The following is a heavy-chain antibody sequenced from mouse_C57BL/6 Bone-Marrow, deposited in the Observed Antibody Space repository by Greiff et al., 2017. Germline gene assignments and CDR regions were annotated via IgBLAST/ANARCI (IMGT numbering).Heavy chain of an antibody. Sequence: EVQLQQSGAELVRPGASVKLSCTASGFNIKDDYMHWVKQRPEQGLEWIGWIDPENGDTEYASKFQGKATITAATSSNTAYLQLSSLTSEGTAVYYCTTKLGDYWGQGTTLTVSS. CDR1: GFNIKDDY. CDR2: IDPENGDT. CDR3: TTKLGDY. J-gene: IGHJ2*01. D-gene: IGHD4-1*01. V-gene: IGHV14-4*01.